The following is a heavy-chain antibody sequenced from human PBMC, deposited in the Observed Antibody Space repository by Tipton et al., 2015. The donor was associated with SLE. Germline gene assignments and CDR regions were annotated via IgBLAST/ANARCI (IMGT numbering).Heavy chain of an antibody. D-gene: IGHD1/OR15-1a*01. J-gene: IGHJ4*02. CDR3: GKFHMSGWNNAGPARSDS. CDR1: GFNFDYYY. Sequence: SLRLSCAASGFNFDYYYMNWIRQAPGKGLEWLSYISSSGSTIKYADSVKGRFTISRDNAKKSLHLQRNSLRPEDTAVYYCGKFHMSGWNNAGPARSDSWGQGTLVAVPS. CDR2: ISSSGSTI. V-gene: IGHV3-11*01.